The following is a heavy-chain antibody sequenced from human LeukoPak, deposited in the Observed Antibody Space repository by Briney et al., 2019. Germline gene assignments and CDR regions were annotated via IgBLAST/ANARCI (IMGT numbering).Heavy chain of an antibody. Sequence: GGSLRLSCAASGLTFSTASLHWVRQAPGRGLEWVSAFDTGFGTYYPDSLKGRFTISRDNSKNTLYLQMNSLRAEDTAVYYCAKDLSPYYYDSSGYLPDPWGQGTLVTVSS. D-gene: IGHD3-22*01. J-gene: IGHJ5*02. CDR1: GLTFSTAS. CDR3: AKDLSPYYYDSSGYLPDP. CDR2: FDTGFGT. V-gene: IGHV3-23*01.